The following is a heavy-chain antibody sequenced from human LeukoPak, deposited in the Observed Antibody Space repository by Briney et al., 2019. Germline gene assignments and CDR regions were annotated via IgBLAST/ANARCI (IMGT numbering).Heavy chain of an antibody. CDR2: MNPNSGNI. CDR1: GYTFISYD. J-gene: IGHJ3*02. CDR3: ARAMKVVMGMMDAFDI. Sequence: ASVKVSCKASGYTFISYDINWVRQATGQGLEWMGWMNPNSGNIGYAQKFQGRVTMTRNTSISTAYMELSSLRSEDTAVYYCARAMKVVMGMMDAFDIWGQGTMVTVSS. V-gene: IGHV1-8*01. D-gene: IGHD3-22*01.